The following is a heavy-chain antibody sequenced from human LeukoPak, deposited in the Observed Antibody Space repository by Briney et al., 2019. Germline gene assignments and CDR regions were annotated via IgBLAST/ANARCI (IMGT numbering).Heavy chain of an antibody. V-gene: IGHV4-30-4*08. CDR2: IYYSGST. Sequence: SETLSLTCTVSGGSISSGDYYWSWIRQPPGKGLEWIWYIYYSGSTYYNPSLKSRVTISVDTSKNQFSLKLSSVTAADTAVYYCARDDALDAFDIWGQGTMVTVSS. J-gene: IGHJ3*02. CDR3: ARDDALDAFDI. CDR1: GGSISSGDYY.